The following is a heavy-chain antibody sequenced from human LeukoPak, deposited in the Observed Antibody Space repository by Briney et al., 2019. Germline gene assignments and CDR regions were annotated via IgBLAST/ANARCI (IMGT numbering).Heavy chain of an antibody. CDR1: GFTFANYA. CDR3: AKDLNWGGR. D-gene: IGHD3-16*01. Sequence: GGSLRLSCAASGFTFANYAMTWVRQAPGERLEWVSSINGNGGNTWAAESVKGRFTISRDNSKNTVYLQMNSLRAEDTAVYYCAKDLNWGGRWGQGTLVTASS. V-gene: IGHV3-23*01. CDR2: INGNGGNT. J-gene: IGHJ4*02.